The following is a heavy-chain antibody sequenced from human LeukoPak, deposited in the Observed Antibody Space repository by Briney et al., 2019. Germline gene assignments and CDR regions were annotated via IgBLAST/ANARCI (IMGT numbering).Heavy chain of an antibody. D-gene: IGHD1-26*01. CDR2: MSFDGSTK. J-gene: IGHJ3*02. CDR3: AKAYYRGTRRDSLHI. V-gene: IGHV3-30*02. Sequence: PGGSLRLSCAASGFTFSSYGMHWVRQAPGKGLEWLSFMSFDGSTKYYAESMQGRITISRDISKNTLYLQMNSLRDEDTAVYYCAKAYYRGTRRDSLHIWGQGTMVTVSS. CDR1: GFTFSSYG.